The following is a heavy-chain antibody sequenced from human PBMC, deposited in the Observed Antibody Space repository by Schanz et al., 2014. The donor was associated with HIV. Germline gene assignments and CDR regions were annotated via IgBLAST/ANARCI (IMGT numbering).Heavy chain of an antibody. CDR3: AKDGNLYDSRYRGKGNYYHYYGMDV. V-gene: IGHV3-30*18. D-gene: IGHD3-22*01. Sequence: QVQLVESGGGVVQPGRSLRLSCAGSGFSFDTFGIHWVRQAPGKGLEWLAVISYDGRNKKFANPVKGRFTISRDNSKNTVYLQAKSLRTEDTAVYFCAKDGNLYDSRYRGKGNYYHYYGMDVWGQGTTVTVS. CDR2: ISYDGRNK. CDR1: GFSFDTFG. J-gene: IGHJ6*02.